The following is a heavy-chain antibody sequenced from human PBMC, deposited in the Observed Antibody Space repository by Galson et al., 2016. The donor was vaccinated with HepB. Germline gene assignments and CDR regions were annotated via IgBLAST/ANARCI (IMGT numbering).Heavy chain of an antibody. Sequence: SETLSLTCTVSGGSISSSSYYWGWIRQPPGKGLEWIGNIYYSGSTNYNPSLKSRVTISVDTSKNQFSLRLSSVTAADTAVYYCARDGTRYYFGSGSHPSDFDYWGQGTLVTVSS. CDR1: GGSISSSSYY. CDR3: ARDGTRYYFGSGSHPSDFDY. D-gene: IGHD3-10*01. J-gene: IGHJ4*02. V-gene: IGHV4-39*07. CDR2: IYYSGST.